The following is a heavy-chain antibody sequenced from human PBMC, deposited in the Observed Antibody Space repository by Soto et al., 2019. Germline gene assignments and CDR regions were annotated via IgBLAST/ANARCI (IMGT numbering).Heavy chain of an antibody. V-gene: IGHV1-3*01. D-gene: IGHD6-6*01. Sequence: QVQLVQSGAEVKEPGASVKVSCRTSGYTFMSHVMHWVRQAPGQRLEWMGWVTGGNGDTKYSQNFQGRVTITRDTSATTAYMELSRLTSEDTAIYYCARDSSIRGPSGDLDYWGQGTLVTVSS. CDR1: GYTFMSHV. CDR2: VTGGNGDT. CDR3: ARDSSIRGPSGDLDY. J-gene: IGHJ4*02.